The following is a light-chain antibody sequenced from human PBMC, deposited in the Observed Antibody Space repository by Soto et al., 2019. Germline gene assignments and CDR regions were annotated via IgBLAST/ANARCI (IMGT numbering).Light chain of an antibody. CDR3: QQTYNTPRT. CDR2: AAS. Sequence: DIQMTQSPSSLSASVGDRVTITCRASQGISSYLAWYQQKPGKVPKLLIYAASTLQSGVPSRFSGSGSETDFTLTISSLQPEDFATYYCQQTYNTPRTFGQGTKLEI. CDR1: QGISSY. V-gene: IGKV1-27*01. J-gene: IGKJ2*01.